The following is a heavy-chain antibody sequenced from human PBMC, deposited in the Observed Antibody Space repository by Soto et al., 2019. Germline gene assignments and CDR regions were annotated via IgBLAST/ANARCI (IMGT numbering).Heavy chain of an antibody. Sequence: GESLKISCKGSGYSFTSYWIGWVRQMPGKGLEWMGIIYPGDSDTRYSPSFQGQVTISADKSISTAYLQWSSLKASDTDMYYCARQRRNLNEDYYGMDVWGQGTTVTVSS. V-gene: IGHV5-51*01. D-gene: IGHD1-20*01. CDR1: GYSFTSYW. CDR2: IYPGDSDT. CDR3: ARQRRNLNEDYYGMDV. J-gene: IGHJ6*02.